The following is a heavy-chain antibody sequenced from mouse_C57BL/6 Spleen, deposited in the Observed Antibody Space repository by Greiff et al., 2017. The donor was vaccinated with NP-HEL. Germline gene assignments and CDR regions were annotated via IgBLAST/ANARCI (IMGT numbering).Heavy chain of an antibody. V-gene: IGHV1-52*01. CDR2: IDPSDSET. D-gene: IGHD2-5*01. J-gene: IGHJ4*01. CDR1: GYTFTSYW. Sequence: QVQLQQPGAELVRPGSSVKLSCKASGYTFTSYWMHWVKQRPIQGLEWIGNIDPSDSETHYNQKFKDKATLTVAKSSSTAYMQLSSLPSEDSAVYYCARRDSNYENAMDYWGQGTSVTVSS. CDR3: ARRDSNYENAMDY.